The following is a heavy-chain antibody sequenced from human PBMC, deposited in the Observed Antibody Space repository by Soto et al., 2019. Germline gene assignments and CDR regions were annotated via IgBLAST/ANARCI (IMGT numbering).Heavy chain of an antibody. J-gene: IGHJ1*01. CDR1: NGSFSGYY. V-gene: IGHV4-34*01. CDR2: ITNSGYT. Sequence: SETLSLTCDVFNGSFSGYYWSWIRQLPGKGLEWIGEITNSGYTNYNPSLKNRVTILIDRSKNHFSLKVTSVTAADTAVYYCARGLEYFQHWGQGTLVTVSS. CDR3: ARGLEYFQH.